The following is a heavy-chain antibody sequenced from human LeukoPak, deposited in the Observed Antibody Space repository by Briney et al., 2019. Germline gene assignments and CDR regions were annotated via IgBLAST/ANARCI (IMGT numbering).Heavy chain of an antibody. D-gene: IGHD5-24*01. J-gene: IGHJ4*02. CDR1: GYSFTNYW. Sequence: GESLKISCKGSGYSFTNYWIGWVRQMPGKGLEWMGIIYPGDSDTSYSPSFQGQVTISVDKSLSTAYLQWSSRKASDTAMYYCARFFAMATASDYWGQGTLVTVSS. CDR3: ARFFAMATASDY. CDR2: IYPGDSDT. V-gene: IGHV5-51*01.